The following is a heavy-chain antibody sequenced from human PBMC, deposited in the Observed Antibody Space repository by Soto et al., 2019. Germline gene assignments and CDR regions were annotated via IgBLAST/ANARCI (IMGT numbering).Heavy chain of an antibody. V-gene: IGHV4-31*03. CDR3: ARVCGGDCHYGMDV. Sequence: SETLSLTCSVSGGXISSGDYYWNWIRQHPGKGLEWIGYIYYSESTYYNPSLKSRVTISVDTSKNQFSLKLSSVTAADTAVYYCARVCGGDCHYGMDVWGQGTTVTVSS. CDR2: IYYSEST. J-gene: IGHJ6*02. D-gene: IGHD2-21*02. CDR1: GGXISSGDYY.